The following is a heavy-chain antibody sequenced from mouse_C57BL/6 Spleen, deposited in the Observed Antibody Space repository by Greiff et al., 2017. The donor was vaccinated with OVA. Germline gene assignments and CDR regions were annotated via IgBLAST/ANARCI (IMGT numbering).Heavy chain of an antibody. V-gene: IGHV1-81*01. CDR3: ARWGLYDYEEYYFDY. Sequence: VKLVESGAELARPGASVKLSCKASGYTFTSYGISWVKQRTGQGLEWIGEIYPRSGNTYYNEKFKGKATLTADKSSSTAYMELRSLTSEDSAVYFCARWGLYDYEEYYFDYWGQGTTLTVSS. CDR2: IYPRSGNT. J-gene: IGHJ2*01. D-gene: IGHD2-4*01. CDR1: GYTFTSYG.